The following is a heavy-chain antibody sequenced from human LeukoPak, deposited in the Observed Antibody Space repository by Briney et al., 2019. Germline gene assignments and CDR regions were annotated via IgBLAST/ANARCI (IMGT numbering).Heavy chain of an antibody. CDR3: AKDHNDFWSGYPPN. J-gene: IGHJ4*02. CDR2: IGSNGGAT. D-gene: IGHD3-3*01. Sequence: GGSLRLSCAASGFTFTNHAMTWVRQAPGKGLEWVSAIGSNGGATYYADSVRGRFTISRDNSKNTLYLQMNSLRADDTAVYYCAKDHNDFWSGYPPNWGQGTLVTVSS. V-gene: IGHV3-23*01. CDR1: GFTFTNHA.